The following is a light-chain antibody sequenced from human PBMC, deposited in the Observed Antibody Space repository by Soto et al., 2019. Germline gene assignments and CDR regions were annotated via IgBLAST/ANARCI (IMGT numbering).Light chain of an antibody. Sequence: QSALTQPASVSGSLGQSITISCTGTSGDMGSSNYVSWYQHHPGKAPKLIIYDVTDRPPGVSDRFSGSKSGNTASLTISGLQPDDESLYYCGSYSTTTYLGVFGGGTQLTVL. CDR2: DVT. J-gene: IGLJ7*01. CDR3: GSYSTTTYLGV. V-gene: IGLV2-14*03. CDR1: SGDMGSSNY.